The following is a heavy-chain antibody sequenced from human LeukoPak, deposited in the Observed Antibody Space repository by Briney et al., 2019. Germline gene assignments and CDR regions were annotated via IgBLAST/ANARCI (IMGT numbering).Heavy chain of an antibody. D-gene: IGHD5-18*01. J-gene: IGHJ4*02. CDR2: INPSGGST. CDR3: AGTETDTAMVSYYFDY. V-gene: IGHV1-46*01. Sequence: ASVKVSCKASGYTFTSYYMHWVRQAPGQGLEWMGIINPSGGSTSYAQKFQGRVTMTRDTSTSTVYMELSSLRSEDTAVYYCAGTETDTAMVSYYFDYWGQGTLVTVSS. CDR1: GYTFTSYY.